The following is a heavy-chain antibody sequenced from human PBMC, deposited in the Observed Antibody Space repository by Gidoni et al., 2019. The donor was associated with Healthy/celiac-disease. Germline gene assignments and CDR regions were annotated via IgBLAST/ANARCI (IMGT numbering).Heavy chain of an antibody. D-gene: IGHD6-13*01. CDR2: ISGSGGST. CDR3: AKGDSKTAAAWTFDY. J-gene: IGHJ4*02. Sequence: EVQLLESGGGLVQPGGSLRLSCAAYGFTFSSYTISWVRQAPGKGLEWVSAISGSGGSTYYADAVKGRFTISRDNSKNTLYLQMNSLRAEETAVYYCAKGDSKTAAAWTFDYWGQGTLVTVSS. CDR1: GFTFSSYT. V-gene: IGHV3-23*01.